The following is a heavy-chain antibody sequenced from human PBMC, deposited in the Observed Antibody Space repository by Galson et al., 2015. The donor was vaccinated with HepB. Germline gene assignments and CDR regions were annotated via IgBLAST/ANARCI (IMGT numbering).Heavy chain of an antibody. CDR2: IKQDGSEK. CDR1: GFTFSSYW. V-gene: IGHV3-7*03. Sequence: SLRLSCAASGFTFSSYWMSWVRQAPGKGLEWVANIKQDGSEKYYVDSVKGRFTISRDNAKNSLYLQMNSLRAEDTAVYYCARDMILYNMIVVVRGPFDYCGQGTLFTVSS. J-gene: IGHJ4*02. CDR3: ARDMILYNMIVVVRGPFDY. D-gene: IGHD3-22*01.